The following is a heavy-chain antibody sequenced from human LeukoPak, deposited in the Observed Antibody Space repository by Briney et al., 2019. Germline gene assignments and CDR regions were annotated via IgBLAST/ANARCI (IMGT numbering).Heavy chain of an antibody. CDR3: VRDRGVAAAGTWDFDY. Sequence: SVKVSCKASGGTFSSYAISWVRQAPGQGLEWMGGIIPIFGTANYAQKFQGRVTITADESTSTAYMELSSLRSEDTAVYYCVRDRGVAAAGTWDFDYWGQGTLVTVSS. J-gene: IGHJ4*02. CDR1: GGTFSSYA. V-gene: IGHV1-69*01. CDR2: IIPIFGTA. D-gene: IGHD6-13*01.